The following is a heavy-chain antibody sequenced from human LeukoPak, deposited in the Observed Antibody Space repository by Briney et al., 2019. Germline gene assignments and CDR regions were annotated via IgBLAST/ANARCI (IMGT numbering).Heavy chain of an antibody. Sequence: GGSLRLSCAASGFTFSSYSMNWVRQAPGKGLEWVSSISSSSSYIYYADSVKGRFTISRDIAKNSLYLQMNSLRAEDTAVYYCASPAPLGYCSSTSCWRGAFDIWGQGTMVTVSS. V-gene: IGHV3-21*01. J-gene: IGHJ3*02. CDR2: ISSSSSYI. CDR1: GFTFSSYS. D-gene: IGHD2-2*01. CDR3: ASPAPLGYCSSTSCWRGAFDI.